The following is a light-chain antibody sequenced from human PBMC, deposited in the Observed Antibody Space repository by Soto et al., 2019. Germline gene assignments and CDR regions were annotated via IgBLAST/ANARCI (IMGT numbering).Light chain of an antibody. CDR2: GAS. Sequence: EIVMTQSPATLSVSPGERATLSCRASQTISSNLAWYQQKPGQAPRLLIYGASTRATGIPVRFSGSGSGTEFTLTISSLQSEDFALYYCQQYHNWPMWTFGQGTKVEIK. V-gene: IGKV3-15*01. CDR3: QQYHNWPMWT. J-gene: IGKJ1*01. CDR1: QTISSN.